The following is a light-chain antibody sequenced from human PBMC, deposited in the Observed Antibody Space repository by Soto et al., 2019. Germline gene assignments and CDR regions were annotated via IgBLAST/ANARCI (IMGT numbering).Light chain of an antibody. J-gene: IGLJ2*01. CDR2: LNSDGRH. Sequence: QLVLTQSPSASASLGASVKLTCTLSSGHSNYAIAWHQQQPEKGPRFLMKLNSDGRHSKGDGIPDRFSGSSSGAERYLTISTLQSEDEADYYCQTWVTGIHIFGGGTQLTVL. CDR1: SGHSNYA. V-gene: IGLV4-69*01. CDR3: QTWVTGIHI.